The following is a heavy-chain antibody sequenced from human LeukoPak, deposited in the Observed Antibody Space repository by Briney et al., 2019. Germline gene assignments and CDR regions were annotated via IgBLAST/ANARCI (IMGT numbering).Heavy chain of an antibody. D-gene: IGHD5-12*01. CDR3: ARAPEGYSGYDLQIYYYYYGMDV. V-gene: IGHV3-11*01. CDR1: GFTFSDYY. J-gene: IGHJ6*02. Sequence: PGGSLRLSCAASGFTFSDYYMSWIRQAPGKGLEWVSYISSSGSTIYYADSVKGRFTISRDNAKNSLYLQMNSLRAEDTAVYYCARAPEGYSGYDLQIYYYYYGMDVWGRGTTVTVSS. CDR2: ISSSGSTI.